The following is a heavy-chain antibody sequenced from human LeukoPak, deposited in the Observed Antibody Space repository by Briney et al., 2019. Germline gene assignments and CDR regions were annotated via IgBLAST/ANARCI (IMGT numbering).Heavy chain of an antibody. CDR3: AKQWELLHSYYFDY. Sequence: GGSLRLSCAASGFTFSSYGMHWVRQAPGKGLEWVAFIRYDGSNKYYADSVKGRFTISRDNSKNTLYLQMNSLRAEDTAVYYCAKQWELLHSYYFDYWGQGTLVTVSS. V-gene: IGHV3-30*02. D-gene: IGHD1-26*01. CDR2: IRYDGSNK. J-gene: IGHJ4*02. CDR1: GFTFSSYG.